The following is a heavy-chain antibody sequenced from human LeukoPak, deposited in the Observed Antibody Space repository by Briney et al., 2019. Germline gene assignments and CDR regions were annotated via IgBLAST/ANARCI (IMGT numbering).Heavy chain of an antibody. CDR1: GFTFDYYS. Sequence: PGGSLRLSCAATGFTFDYYSVHWVRQSPGKGLEWVAGISRNSGTIAYADSVRGRFTISRDNAKNSLYLQMNSLRDEDTAVYYCARGGGSGRWGSAFDMWGQGTMVTVSS. D-gene: IGHD6-19*01. V-gene: IGHV3-9*01. J-gene: IGHJ3*02. CDR2: ISRNSGTI. CDR3: ARGGGSGRWGSAFDM.